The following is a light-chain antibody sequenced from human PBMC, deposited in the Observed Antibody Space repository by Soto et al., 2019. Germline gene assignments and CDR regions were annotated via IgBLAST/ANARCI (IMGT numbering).Light chain of an antibody. J-gene: IGKJ4*01. CDR1: QAIRSD. CDR2: DVS. Sequence: ETVMTQSPVALSVSPGERATLSCRASQAIRSDLAWYQQKPGQAPRLLISDVSTRATGIPARFNGSGSGTEFTLAISSLQFEDFAVYYCHQYNTWPLTFGGGTKVDIK. V-gene: IGKV3-15*01. CDR3: HQYNTWPLT.